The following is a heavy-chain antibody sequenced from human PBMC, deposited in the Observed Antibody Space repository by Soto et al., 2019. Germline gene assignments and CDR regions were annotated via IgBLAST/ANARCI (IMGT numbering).Heavy chain of an antibody. Sequence: EVQLLESGGGSVQPGGSLRLSCAASGITFSSYAMSWVRQAPGKGLEWVSAISGSGDSTYYADSVKGRFTISRDNSKNTQYLQMNSLRAEDTAVYYCAKRTVGWYLELWGRGTLVTVSS. J-gene: IGHJ2*01. CDR2: ISGSGDST. CDR1: GITFSSYA. V-gene: IGHV3-23*01. CDR3: AKRTVGWYLEL. D-gene: IGHD4-17*01.